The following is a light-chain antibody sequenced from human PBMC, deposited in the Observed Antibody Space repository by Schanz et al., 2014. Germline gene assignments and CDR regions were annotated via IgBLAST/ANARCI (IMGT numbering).Light chain of an antibody. Sequence: QSVLTQPPSASGTPGQRVTISCSGSNSNIGRNVVNWYQQFPGTAPKLLIHNSDQRPSGVPDRFSASKSGTSASLAISGLQSQDEADYFCATWDGSFGVFGGGTKLTVL. CDR3: ATWDGSFGV. CDR1: NSNIGRNV. J-gene: IGLJ3*02. V-gene: IGLV1-44*01. CDR2: NSD.